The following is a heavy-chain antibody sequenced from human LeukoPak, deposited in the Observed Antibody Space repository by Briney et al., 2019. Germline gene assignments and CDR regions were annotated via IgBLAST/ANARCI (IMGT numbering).Heavy chain of an antibody. Sequence: SETLSLTCAVYGGSFSGYYWSWIRQPPGKGLEWIGEINHSGSTNYNPSLKSRVTISVDTSKNQFSLKLSSVTAADTAVYYCARYGSGSYFPYYYYGMDVWGQGTTVTVS. CDR2: INHSGST. CDR1: GGSFSGYY. V-gene: IGHV4-34*01. CDR3: ARYGSGSYFPYYYYGMDV. D-gene: IGHD3-10*01. J-gene: IGHJ6*02.